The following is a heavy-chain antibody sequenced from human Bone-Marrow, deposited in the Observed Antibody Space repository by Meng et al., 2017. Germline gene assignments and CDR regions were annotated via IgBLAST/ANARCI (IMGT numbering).Heavy chain of an antibody. Sequence: GESLKISCAASGFTFSSYGMHWVRQAPGKGLEWVALIWYDGSNKYYADSVKGRFTISRDNSKNTLYLQMNSLRAEDTAVYYCARDCSGSNYIFDAFDIWGQGTMVTVS. V-gene: IGHV3-33*01. D-gene: IGHD1-26*01. J-gene: IGHJ3*02. CDR2: IWYDGSNK. CDR1: GFTFSSYG. CDR3: ARDCSGSNYIFDAFDI.